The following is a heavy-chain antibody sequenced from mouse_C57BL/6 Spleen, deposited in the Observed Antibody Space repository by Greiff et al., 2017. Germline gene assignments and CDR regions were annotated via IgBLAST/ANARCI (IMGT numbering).Heavy chain of an antibody. D-gene: IGHD3-2*02. Sequence: DVKLVESGGGLVQPGGSLKLSCAASGFTFSDYGMAWVRQAPRKGPEWVAFISNLAYSIYYADTVTGRFTISRENAKNTLYLEMSSLRSEDTAMYYCARAHDSSGYWFAYWGQGTLVTVSA. V-gene: IGHV5-15*01. CDR2: ISNLAYSI. CDR3: ARAHDSSGYWFAY. CDR1: GFTFSDYG. J-gene: IGHJ3*01.